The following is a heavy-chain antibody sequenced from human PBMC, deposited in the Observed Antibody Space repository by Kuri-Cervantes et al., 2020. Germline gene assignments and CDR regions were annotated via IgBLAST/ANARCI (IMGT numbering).Heavy chain of an antibody. D-gene: IGHD3-3*01. CDR3: ARGTSITIFGVVTTSYYFDY. CDR1: GGTFSSYA. Sequence: SVKVSCKASGGTFSSYAISWVRQAPGQGLEWMGGIIPIFGTANYAQKFQGRVTITADKSTSTAYMELSSLRSEDTAVYYCARGTSITIFGVVTTSYYFDYWDQGTLVTVSS. V-gene: IGHV1-69*06. CDR2: IIPIFGTA. J-gene: IGHJ4*02.